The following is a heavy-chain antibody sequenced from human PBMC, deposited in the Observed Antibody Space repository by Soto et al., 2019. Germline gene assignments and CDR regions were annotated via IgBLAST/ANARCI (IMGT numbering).Heavy chain of an antibody. CDR2: ISYDGSNK. Sequence: QVQLVESGGGVVQPGRSLRLSCAASGFTFSSYAMHWVRQAPGKGLEWVAVISYDGSNKYYADSVKGRFTISRDNSKNTLYLPMNSLRAEDTAVYYCARGCRRTGTPRPYYYYGMDVWGQGTTVTVSS. V-gene: IGHV3-30-3*01. CDR1: GFTFSSYA. J-gene: IGHJ6*02. D-gene: IGHD1-7*01. CDR3: ARGCRRTGTPRPYYYYGMDV.